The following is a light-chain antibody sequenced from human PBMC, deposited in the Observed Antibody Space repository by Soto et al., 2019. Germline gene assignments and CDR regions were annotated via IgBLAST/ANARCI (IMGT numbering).Light chain of an antibody. CDR3: ASYTRTTTLV. Sequence: QSVLTQPASVSGSPGQSITISCTGTISDIGGYNFISWYQHHPGKAPKLVIYDVNNRPSGISYRFSGSKSGNTASLTISGLQAEDEADYYCASYTRTTTLVFGGGTQVTVL. CDR1: ISDIGGYNF. J-gene: IGLJ2*01. V-gene: IGLV2-14*01. CDR2: DVN.